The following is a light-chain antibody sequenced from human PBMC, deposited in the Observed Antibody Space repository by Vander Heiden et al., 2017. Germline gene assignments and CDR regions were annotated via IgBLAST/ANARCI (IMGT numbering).Light chain of an antibody. Sequence: QSVLTQPPSVSVAPEQRVTIYCTGRSSNVGAVHHIHWYQQLPGTAPKLVIYGNINRPSGVSDRFSGSKAGNSASLAIPGLQAEHEADYYCPSYDSSLSAVGFGGWNKLTVL. CDR1: SSNVGAVHH. J-gene: IGLJ2*01. CDR3: PSYDSSLSAVG. CDR2: GNI. V-gene: IGLV1-40*01.